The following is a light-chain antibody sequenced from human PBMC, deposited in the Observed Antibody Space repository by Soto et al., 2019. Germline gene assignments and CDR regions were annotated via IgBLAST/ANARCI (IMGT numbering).Light chain of an antibody. Sequence: IQMTQYPSSLSASLGESVTITCRASQGISSYLAWYQQKPGKAPKLLSYAASTLQSGVPSRFSGSGSGTDFTLTISCLQSEDFETDDGQQYYSYPRAFGQGTKVDIK. CDR1: QGISSY. V-gene: IGKV1-8*01. CDR3: QQYYSYPRA. J-gene: IGKJ1*01. CDR2: AAS.